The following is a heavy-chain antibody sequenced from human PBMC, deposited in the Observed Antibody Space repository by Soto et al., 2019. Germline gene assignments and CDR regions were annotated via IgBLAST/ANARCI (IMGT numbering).Heavy chain of an antibody. D-gene: IGHD4-17*01. Sequence: ASVKVSCKASGYSFTTYDINWVRQATGQGLEWMGWMNPTSGKTGYAQKFQGRVTMTRNTPISTAYMEVSSLRSEDTAVYYCARALPSDYGREIFYYYGMDVWGQGTTVTVSS. CDR1: GYSFTTYD. CDR3: ARALPSDYGREIFYYYGMDV. J-gene: IGHJ6*02. CDR2: MNPTSGKT. V-gene: IGHV1-8*01.